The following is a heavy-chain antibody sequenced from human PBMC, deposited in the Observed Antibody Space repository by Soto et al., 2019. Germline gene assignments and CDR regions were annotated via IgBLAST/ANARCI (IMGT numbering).Heavy chain of an antibody. CDR3: AKSPGMYYYDSSGYYHYDY. J-gene: IGHJ4*02. CDR2: IYHSGST. Sequence: SETLSLTCTVSGGSISSGDYYWSWIRQPPGKGLEWIGYIYHSGSTYYNPSLKSRVTISVDTSKNQFSLKLSSVTAADTAVYYCAKSPGMYYYDSSGYYHYDYWGQGTLVTVSS. V-gene: IGHV4-30-4*01. CDR1: GGSISSGDYY. D-gene: IGHD3-22*01.